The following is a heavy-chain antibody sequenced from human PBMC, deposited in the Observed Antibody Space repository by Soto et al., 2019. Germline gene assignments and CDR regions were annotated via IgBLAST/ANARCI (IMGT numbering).Heavy chain of an antibody. J-gene: IGHJ4*02. V-gene: IGHV4-31*01. Sequence: PSVSLSLTCTVSGGSINSGGYYWSWIRQHPGRSLVRFGYISYTGSTYYTPSLKSLGTLSVDTSKNQFSLKLSSVSDADTALYYCARATYYSDSSGYQTSLFGYWGQGTLVTVCS. CDR3: ARATYYSDSSGYQTSLFGY. D-gene: IGHD3-22*01. CDR2: ISYTGST. CDR1: GGSINSGGYY.